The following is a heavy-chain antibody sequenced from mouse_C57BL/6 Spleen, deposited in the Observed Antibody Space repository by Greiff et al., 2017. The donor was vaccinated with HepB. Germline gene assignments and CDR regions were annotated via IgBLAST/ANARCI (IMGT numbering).Heavy chain of an antibody. J-gene: IGHJ2*01. CDR3: ARRVVAHFDY. V-gene: IGHV1-82*01. Sequence: QVQLQQSGPELVKPGASVTLSCKASGYAFSSSWMYWVKQRPGKGLEWIGRIYPGAGDTNYNGKFKGKATLTADKSSSTAYMQLSSLTSEDSAVYFCARRVVAHFDYWGQGTTLTVSS. CDR2: IYPGAGDT. CDR1: GYAFSSSW. D-gene: IGHD1-1*01.